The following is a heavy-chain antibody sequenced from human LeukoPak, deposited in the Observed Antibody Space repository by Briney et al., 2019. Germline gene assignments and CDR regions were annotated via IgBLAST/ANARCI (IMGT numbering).Heavy chain of an antibody. D-gene: IGHD2-8*01. J-gene: IGHJ4*02. CDR1: GGSISSSSYY. Sequence: SETLSLTCTVSGGSISSSSYYWGWIRQPPGEGLEWIASIFYTGSTYYNPSLQSRVTISVDTSKNQFSLKLNSLAAADTAVYYCARHVPPPTNGMDYWGQGTLVTVSS. CDR2: IFYTGST. CDR3: ARHVPPPTNGMDY. V-gene: IGHV4-39*01.